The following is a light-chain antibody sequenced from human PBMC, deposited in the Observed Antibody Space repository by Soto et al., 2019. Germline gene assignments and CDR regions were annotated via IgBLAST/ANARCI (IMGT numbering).Light chain of an antibody. Sequence: DIQMTQSPSSLSASLGDRVAITCQASQDISNYLNWYQQKPGKAPKLLIYDASNLETGVPSRFSGSGSGTDFTFTISSLQPEDIATYYCQQYDNLSFTFGPGTKVDI. J-gene: IGKJ3*01. CDR2: DAS. CDR3: QQYDNLSFT. CDR1: QDISNY. V-gene: IGKV1-33*01.